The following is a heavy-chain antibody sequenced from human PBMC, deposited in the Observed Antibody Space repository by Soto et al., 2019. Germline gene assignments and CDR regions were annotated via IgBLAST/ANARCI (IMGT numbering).Heavy chain of an antibody. D-gene: IGHD3-3*01. CDR3: ARISQSDFWSGYYYFFAY. V-gene: IGHV1-18*01. Sequence: VHLVQSGAEVEKPGASVKVSCKASGYTFTDYGISWLRQAPGQGLQGMGWITAFNGNTKYAQQFQGRVTMTTDTSASTAYMELRSLESDDTAVYYCARISQSDFWSGYYYFFAYWGQGTLVTVSS. J-gene: IGHJ4*02. CDR2: ITAFNGNT. CDR1: GYTFTDYG.